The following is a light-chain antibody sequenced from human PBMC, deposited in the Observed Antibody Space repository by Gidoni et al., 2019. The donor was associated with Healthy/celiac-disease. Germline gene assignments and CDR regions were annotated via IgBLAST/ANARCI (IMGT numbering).Light chain of an antibody. CDR3: QQRSNLLT. J-gene: IGKJ4*01. Sequence: EIVLTQSPATLSLSPVERATLSCRASQSVGSYLAWYQQKPGQAPRLLIYDASNRATGIPARFSGSGSGTDFTLTISSLEPEDFAVYYCQQRSNLLTFGGGTKVEIK. V-gene: IGKV3-11*01. CDR2: DAS. CDR1: QSVGSY.